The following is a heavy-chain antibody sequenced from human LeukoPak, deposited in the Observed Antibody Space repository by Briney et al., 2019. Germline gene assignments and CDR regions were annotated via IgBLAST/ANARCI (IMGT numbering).Heavy chain of an antibody. CDR1: GFTFSSYE. D-gene: IGHD5-12*01. V-gene: IGHV3-48*03. Sequence: GGSLRLSCAASGFTFSSYEMHWVRQAPGKGLEWVADISSSGTTIYYADSVKGRFTISRDNAKNSLYLQMNSLRDEDTAVYYCARLLVATPGVDPWGQGTLATVSS. J-gene: IGHJ5*02. CDR2: ISSSGTTI. CDR3: ARLLVATPGVDP.